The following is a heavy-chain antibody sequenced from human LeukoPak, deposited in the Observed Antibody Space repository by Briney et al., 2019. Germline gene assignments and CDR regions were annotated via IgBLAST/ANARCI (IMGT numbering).Heavy chain of an antibody. J-gene: IGHJ4*02. D-gene: IGHD3-22*01. CDR3: AKDHGSGSGSFDY. V-gene: IGHV3-30*18. CDR1: GFTFSSYA. CDR2: ISYDGSNK. Sequence: GGPRSLSVPAPGFTFSSYAMHGVRQAQGKGLDWVAVISYDGSNKYYADSVKGRFTISRDNSKNTLYLQMNSLRAEDTAVYYCAKDHGSGSGSFDYWGQGTLVTVSS.